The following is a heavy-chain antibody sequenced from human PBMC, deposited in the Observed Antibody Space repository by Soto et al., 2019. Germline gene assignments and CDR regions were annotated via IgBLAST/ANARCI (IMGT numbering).Heavy chain of an antibody. Sequence: QVQLVQSGAEVKKPGSSVKVSCKASGGTFSSFTISWVRQAPGQGLAWMGGSVPRYGTANYAQKFQGRVTITADAPTRTAYMELSSLRSEDTAVYYCAKARRAEWESSDSCAMDVWGQGTTVTVSS. V-gene: IGHV1-69*01. CDR2: SVPRYGTA. CDR3: AKARRAEWESSDSCAMDV. CDR1: GGTFSSFT. D-gene: IGHD1-26*01. J-gene: IGHJ6*02.